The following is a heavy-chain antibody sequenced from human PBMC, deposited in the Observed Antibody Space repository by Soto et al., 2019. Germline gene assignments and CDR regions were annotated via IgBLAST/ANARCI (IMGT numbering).Heavy chain of an antibody. J-gene: IGHJ6*02. D-gene: IGHD3-3*01. Sequence: EVQLVESGGGLVQPGGSLRLSCAASGFTVSSNYMSWVRQAPGKGLEWVSVIYSGGSTYYADSVKGRFTISRDNSKNTLDLQMNSLKAEDTAVYYCARDHGDGFSYYGMDVWGQGTTVTVSS. CDR2: IYSGGST. CDR1: GFTVSSNY. CDR3: ARDHGDGFSYYGMDV. V-gene: IGHV3-66*01.